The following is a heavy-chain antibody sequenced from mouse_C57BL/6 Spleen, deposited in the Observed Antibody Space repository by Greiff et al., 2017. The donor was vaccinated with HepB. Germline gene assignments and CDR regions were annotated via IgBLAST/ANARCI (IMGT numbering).Heavy chain of an antibody. J-gene: IGHJ1*03. CDR2: IDPETGGT. V-gene: IGHV1-15*01. Sequence: VQLQQSGAELVRPGASVTLSCKASGYTFTDYEMHWVKQTPVHGLEWIGAIDPETGGTAYNQKFKGKAILTADKSSSTAYMELRSLTSEDSAVYYCTRSDSRQGYFDVWGTGTTVTVSS. D-gene: IGHD6-1*01. CDR1: GYTFTDYE. CDR3: TRSDSRQGYFDV.